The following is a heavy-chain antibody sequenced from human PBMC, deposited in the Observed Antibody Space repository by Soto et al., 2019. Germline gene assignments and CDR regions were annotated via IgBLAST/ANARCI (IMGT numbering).Heavy chain of an antibody. J-gene: IGHJ3*02. V-gene: IGHV5-10-1*01. CDR2: IDPSDSYT. D-gene: IGHD1-26*01. CDR1: GYSFTSYW. CDR3: ARPGYAIVGPKGAFDI. Sequence: TGESLKISCKGSGYSFTSYWISWVRQMPGKGLEWIGRIDPSDSYTNYSPSFQGHVTISADKSISTAYLQWSSLKASDTAMYYCARPGYAIVGPKGAFDIWGQGTMVTVSS.